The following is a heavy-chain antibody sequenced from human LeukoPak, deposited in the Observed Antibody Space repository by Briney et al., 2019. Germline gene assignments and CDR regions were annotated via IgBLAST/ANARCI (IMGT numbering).Heavy chain of an antibody. CDR1: GFTFSSYG. V-gene: IGHV3-30*02. J-gene: IGHJ3*02. D-gene: IGHD3-3*01. CDR2: IRYDGSNK. Sequence: GGSLRLSCAASGFTFSSYGMHWVRQAPGKGLEWVAFIRYDGSNKYYADSVKGRFTISRDNSKNTLYLQMNSLRAEDTAVYYCAKVWSGHDPNAFDIWGQGTMVTVSS. CDR3: AKVWSGHDPNAFDI.